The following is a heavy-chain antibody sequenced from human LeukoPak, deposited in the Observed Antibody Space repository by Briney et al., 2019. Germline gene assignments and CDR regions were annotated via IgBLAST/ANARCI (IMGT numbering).Heavy chain of an antibody. J-gene: IGHJ4*02. V-gene: IGHV1-69*04. CDR2: IIPILGIA. CDR3: AREQTGYSSGGVVDY. Sequence: GASVKVSCKASGGTFSSYAISWVRQAPGQGLEWMGRIIPILGIANYAQKFQGRVTITADKSTSTAYMELSSLRSEDTAVYYCAREQTGYSSGGVVDYWGQGTLVTVSS. D-gene: IGHD6-19*01. CDR1: GGTFSSYA.